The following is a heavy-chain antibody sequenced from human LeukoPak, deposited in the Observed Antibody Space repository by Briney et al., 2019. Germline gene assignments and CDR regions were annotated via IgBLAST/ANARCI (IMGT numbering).Heavy chain of an antibody. Sequence: GGSLRLSCTASGFTFSDAWVTWVRQAPGKGLEWVGRIRSKTSGGTTDYAAPVNGRFTISRDDSKNTIFLQMNSLKTGDTAVYYCNTFNWNSPFDYWGQGTLVTVSS. CDR3: NTFNWNSPFDY. V-gene: IGHV3-15*01. CDR1: GFTFSDAW. CDR2: IRSKTSGGTT. D-gene: IGHD1-20*01. J-gene: IGHJ4*02.